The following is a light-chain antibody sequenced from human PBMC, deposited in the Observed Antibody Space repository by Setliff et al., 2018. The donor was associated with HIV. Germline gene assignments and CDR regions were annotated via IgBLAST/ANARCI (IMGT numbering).Light chain of an antibody. V-gene: IGLV2-23*02. Sequence: QSALAQPASVSGSPGQSITISCTGTSSDVGSYNLVSWYQQHPGKAPKPMIYEVNKRPSGVSNRFSGSKSGNTASLTISGLQAEDEADYYCCSYAGSTTFTYVFGTGTKV. CDR3: CSYAGSTTFTYV. J-gene: IGLJ1*01. CDR2: EVN. CDR1: SSDVGSYNL.